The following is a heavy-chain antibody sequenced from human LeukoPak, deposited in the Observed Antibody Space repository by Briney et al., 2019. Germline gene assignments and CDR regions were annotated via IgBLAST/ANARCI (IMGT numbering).Heavy chain of an antibody. CDR2: SNPSGGST. CDR3: ATAAGDGYGYRYYFDS. CDR1: GGTFSSYA. Sequence: ASVKVSCKASGGTFSSYAISWVRQAPGQGLEWMGTSNPSGGSTTYAQKFQGRVTMTGDTSTSTVHMELSSLRSEDTAVYYCATAAGDGYGYRYYFDSWGQGTLVTVSS. D-gene: IGHD5-18*01. V-gene: IGHV1-46*01. J-gene: IGHJ4*02.